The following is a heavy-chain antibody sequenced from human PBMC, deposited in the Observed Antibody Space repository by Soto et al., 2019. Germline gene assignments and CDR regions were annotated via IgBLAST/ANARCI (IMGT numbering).Heavy chain of an antibody. V-gene: IGHV1-69*01. CDR1: GGTFSSYA. J-gene: IGHJ6*02. CDR2: NITIFGTA. Sequence: QVQLVQSGAEVKKPGSSVKVSCKASGGTFSSYAISWVRQAPGQGLEWMGGNITIFGTANYAQKFQGRVTITADESTSTAYMELSSLRSEDTAVYSCARDFGRITLVRGVMDVWGQGTTVTVSS. CDR3: ARDFGRITLVRGVMDV. D-gene: IGHD3-10*01.